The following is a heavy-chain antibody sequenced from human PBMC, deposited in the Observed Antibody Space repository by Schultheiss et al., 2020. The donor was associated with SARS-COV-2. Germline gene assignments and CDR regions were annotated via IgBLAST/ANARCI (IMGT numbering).Heavy chain of an antibody. CDR3: AKDGLLRLFLHYFDY. J-gene: IGHJ4*02. V-gene: IGHV3-74*01. CDR1: GFTFSGYW. D-gene: IGHD3-22*01. Sequence: GESLKISCSASGFTFSGYWMHWVRQGPGKGLVWVARINNDGTDTNYADSVKGRFTISRDNAKNMVYLQMNSLRAEDTAVYFCAKDGLLRLFLHYFDYWGQGSLVTVSS. CDR2: INNDGTDT.